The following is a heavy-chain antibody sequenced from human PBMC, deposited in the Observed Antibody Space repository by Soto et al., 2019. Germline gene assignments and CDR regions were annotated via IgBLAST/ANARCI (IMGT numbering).Heavy chain of an antibody. Sequence: QVQLVESEGGVVQPGRSLRLSCAASGFTFSDYAMHWVRQAPGKGLEWVSLISYDGSNKYYVDSVKGRFTISRDNSKNTLYLQMNSLRAEDTAVYYCARDSPYGDSDFDSWGQGTLVTVSS. J-gene: IGHJ4*02. CDR1: GFTFSDYA. D-gene: IGHD4-17*01. V-gene: IGHV3-30-3*01. CDR3: ARDSPYGDSDFDS. CDR2: ISYDGSNK.